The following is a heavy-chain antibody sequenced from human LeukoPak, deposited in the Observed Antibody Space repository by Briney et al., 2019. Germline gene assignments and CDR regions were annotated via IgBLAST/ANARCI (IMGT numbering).Heavy chain of an antibody. D-gene: IGHD3-10*01. Sequence: PGGSLRLSCAASGFTFSNAWMSWVRQAPGKGLEWVGRIKSKTDGGTTDYAAPVKGRFTISRDDSKNTLYLQMNSLKTEDTAVYYCTGFGGSGSYYIKAYWGQETLVTVSS. J-gene: IGHJ4*02. CDR2: IKSKTDGGTT. CDR1: GFTFSNAW. V-gene: IGHV3-15*01. CDR3: TGFGGSGSYYIKAY.